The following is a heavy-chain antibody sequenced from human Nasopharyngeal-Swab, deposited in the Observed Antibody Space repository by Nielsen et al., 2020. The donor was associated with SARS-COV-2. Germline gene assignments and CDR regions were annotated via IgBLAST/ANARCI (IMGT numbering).Heavy chain of an antibody. V-gene: IGHV3-30*03. J-gene: IGHJ6*02. CDR3: ARDGLDYDFWSAYFMDV. Sequence: GGSLRLSCAASEFTFSSYGMHWVRQAPGKGLEWVAVISYDGSNKYYADSVKGRFTISRDNSKNTLYLQMNSLRAEDTAVYYCARDGLDYDFWSAYFMDVWDQGTTVTVSS. CDR2: ISYDGSNK. D-gene: IGHD3-3*01. CDR1: EFTFSSYG.